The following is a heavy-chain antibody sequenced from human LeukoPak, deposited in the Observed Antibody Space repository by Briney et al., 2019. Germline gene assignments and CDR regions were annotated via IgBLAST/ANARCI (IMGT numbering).Heavy chain of an antibody. D-gene: IGHD2-15*01. V-gene: IGHV4-34*01. CDR3: ARGGYCSGGSCYSGRVDY. CDR2: INHSGST. Sequence: PSETLSLTCAVYGGSFSGYYWSWIRQPPGKGLEWIGEINHSGSTNYNPSLKSRVTISVDTSKNQFSLKLSSVTAADTAVYYCARGGYCSGGSCYSGRVDYWGQGTLVTVSS. CDR1: GGSFSGYY. J-gene: IGHJ4*02.